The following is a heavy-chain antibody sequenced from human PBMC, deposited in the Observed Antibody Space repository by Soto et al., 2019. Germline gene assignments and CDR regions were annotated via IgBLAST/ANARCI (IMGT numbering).Heavy chain of an antibody. CDR1: GYTFTSYA. V-gene: IGHV1-3*01. Sequence: ASVKVSCKASGYTFTSYAMHWVRQAPGKRLEWMGWINAGNGNTKYSQKFQGRVTITRDTSASTAYMELSSLRSEDTAVYYCAREFLAAAGSRDLRWFDPWGQGTLVTVSS. CDR3: AREFLAAAGSRDLRWFDP. D-gene: IGHD6-13*01. CDR2: INAGNGNT. J-gene: IGHJ5*02.